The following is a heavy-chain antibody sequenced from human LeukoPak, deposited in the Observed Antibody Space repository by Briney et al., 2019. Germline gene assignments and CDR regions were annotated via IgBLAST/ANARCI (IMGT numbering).Heavy chain of an antibody. D-gene: IGHD1-1*01. V-gene: IGHV3-53*01. CDR1: GVTVSSNY. Sequence: GGSLRLSCAVSGVTVSSNYMGWVRQAPGKGLEWVSVFYASGSIYYADSVKGRFTISRDNSENTVFLQMNTLRAEDTAVYYCARLEKNSYYYMDVWGKGTTVTVSS. J-gene: IGHJ6*03. CDR3: ARLEKNSYYYMDV. CDR2: FYASGSI.